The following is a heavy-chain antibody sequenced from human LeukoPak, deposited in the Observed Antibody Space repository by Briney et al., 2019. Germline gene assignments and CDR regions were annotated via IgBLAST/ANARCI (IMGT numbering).Heavy chain of an antibody. D-gene: IGHD1-26*01. Sequence: SGERGKRVDLAARRMMERISSISSSSSYIYYADSVKGRFTISRNNAKNSLYLQMNSLRAEDTAVYYCARDRVGATMDAFDIWGQGTMVTVSS. J-gene: IGHJ3*02. CDR3: ARDRVGATMDAFDI. CDR2: ISSSSSYI. CDR1: SGER. V-gene: IGHV3-21*01.